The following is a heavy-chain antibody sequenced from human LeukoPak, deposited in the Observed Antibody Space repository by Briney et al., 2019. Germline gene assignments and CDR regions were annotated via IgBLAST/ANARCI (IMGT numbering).Heavy chain of an antibody. J-gene: IGHJ6*03. D-gene: IGHD4-17*01. CDR3: ARQLTVYYYYYMDV. CDR1: GGSISSYY. Sequence: PSETLSLTCTVSGGSISSYYWSGLGQPPGKGLEGLGYIYTSGSTNYNPSLKSRVTISVDTSKNQFSLKLSSVTAADTAVYYCARQLTVYYYYYMDVWGKGTTVTVSS. CDR2: IYTSGST. V-gene: IGHV4-4*09.